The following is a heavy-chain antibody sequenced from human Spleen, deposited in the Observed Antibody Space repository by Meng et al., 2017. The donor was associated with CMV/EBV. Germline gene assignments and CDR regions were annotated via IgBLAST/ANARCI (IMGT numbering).Heavy chain of an antibody. CDR2: ISWNSGSI. D-gene: IGHD3-3*01. V-gene: IGHV3-9*01. CDR3: AKDWGRSYDFWGGPTDY. CDR1: GFTFDDYA. Sequence: SLKISCAASGFTFDDYAMHWVRQAPGKGLEWVSGISWNSGSIGYADSVKGRFTISRDNAKNSLYLQMNSLRAEDTALYYCAKDWGRSYDFWGGPTDYWGQGTLVTVSS. J-gene: IGHJ4*02.